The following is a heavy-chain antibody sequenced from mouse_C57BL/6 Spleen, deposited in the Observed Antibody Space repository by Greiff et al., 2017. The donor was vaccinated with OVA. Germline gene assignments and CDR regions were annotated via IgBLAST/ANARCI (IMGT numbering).Heavy chain of an antibody. D-gene: IGHD1-1*01. V-gene: IGHV1-61*01. CDR3: ARRKYYGSRGYYFDY. CDR1: GYTFTSYW. J-gene: IGHJ2*01. CDR2: IYPSDSET. Sequence: QVQLKQPGAELVRPGSSVKLSCKASGYTFTSYWMDWVKQRPGQGLEWIGNIYPSDSETHYNQKFKDKATLTVDKSSSTAYMQLSSLTSEDSAVYYCARRKYYGSRGYYFDYWGQGTTLTVSS.